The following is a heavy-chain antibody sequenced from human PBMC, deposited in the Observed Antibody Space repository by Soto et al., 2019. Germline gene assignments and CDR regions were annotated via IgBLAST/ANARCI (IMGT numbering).Heavy chain of an antibody. CDR1: GFTFSDYY. V-gene: IGHV3-11*01. Sequence: GGSLRLSCAASGFTFSDYYMSWIRQAPGKGLEWVSYISSSGSTIYYADSVKGRFTISRDNAKNSLYLQMNSLRAEDTAVYYCARALTYYYDSSGSSGYWGQGTLVTVSS. D-gene: IGHD3-22*01. CDR3: ARALTYYYDSSGSSGY. CDR2: ISSSGSTI. J-gene: IGHJ4*02.